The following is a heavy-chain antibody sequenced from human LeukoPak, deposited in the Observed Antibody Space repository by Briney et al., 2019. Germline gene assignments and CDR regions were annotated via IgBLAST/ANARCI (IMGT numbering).Heavy chain of an antibody. V-gene: IGHV1-18*01. CDR1: GYTFTSYG. J-gene: IGHJ4*02. CDR3: ARVSASLYYDFWSGYRQFFDY. CDR2: ISAYNGNT. Sequence: ASVKVSGKASGYTFTSYGISWVRQAPGQGLEWMGWISAYNGNTNYAQKLQGRVTMTTDTSTSTAYMELRSLRSDDTAVYYCARVSASLYYDFWSGYRQFFDYWGQGTLVTVSS. D-gene: IGHD3-3*01.